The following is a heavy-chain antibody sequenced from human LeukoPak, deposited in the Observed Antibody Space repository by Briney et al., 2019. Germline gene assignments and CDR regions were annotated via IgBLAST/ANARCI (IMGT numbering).Heavy chain of an antibody. J-gene: IGHJ3*02. CDR3: AKVVGFWSGYYVDAFDI. V-gene: IGHV3-30*02. Sequence: GGSLRLSCAASGFTFSSYGMHWVRQAPGKGLEWVAFIRYDGSNKYYADSVKGRFTISRDNSKNTLYLQMNSLRAEDTAVYYCAKVVGFWSGYYVDAFDIWGQGTMVTVSS. D-gene: IGHD3-3*01. CDR2: IRYDGSNK. CDR1: GFTFSSYG.